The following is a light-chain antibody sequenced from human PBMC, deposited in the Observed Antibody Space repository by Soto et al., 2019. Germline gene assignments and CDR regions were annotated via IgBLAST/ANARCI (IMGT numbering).Light chain of an antibody. CDR3: SSYAGSSNV. J-gene: IGLJ1*01. CDR1: SSDVGGYNY. V-gene: IGLV2-8*01. Sequence: QSALTQPPSASGSPGQSVAISCTGTSSDVGGYNYVSWYQQHPGKAPKLMIYEVNKRPSGVPDRFSGSKSGNTASLTVSGLHAEDAAYYYCSSYAGSSNVFGTGTKLTVL. CDR2: EVN.